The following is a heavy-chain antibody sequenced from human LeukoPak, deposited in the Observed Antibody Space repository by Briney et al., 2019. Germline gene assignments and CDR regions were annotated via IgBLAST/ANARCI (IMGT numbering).Heavy chain of an antibody. CDR2: IYHSGSI. J-gene: IGHJ6*02. V-gene: IGHV4-4*02. CDR1: GGSISSRNW. CDR3: AREWAPPDTAMVDGMDV. Sequence: SETLSLTCAVSGGSISSRNWWSWVRQPPGKGLEWIGEIYHSGSINYNPSLKSRVTISVDKSKNQLSLRLTSVTAADTAVYYCAREWAPPDTAMVDGMDVWGQGTTVTVSS. D-gene: IGHD5-18*01.